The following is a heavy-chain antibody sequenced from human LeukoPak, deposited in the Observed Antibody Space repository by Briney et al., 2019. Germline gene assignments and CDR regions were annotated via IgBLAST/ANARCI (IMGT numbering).Heavy chain of an antibody. CDR1: GYTLTELS. CDR3: ATRSGTIFGVVIPFDY. Sequence: ASVKVSCKVSGYTLTELSMHWVRQAPGKGLEWMGGFDPEDGVTIYAQKFQGRVTMTEDTSTDTAYMELSSLRSEDTAVYYCATRSGTIFGVVIPFDYWGQGTLVTVSS. CDR2: FDPEDGVT. D-gene: IGHD3-3*01. V-gene: IGHV1-24*01. J-gene: IGHJ4*02.